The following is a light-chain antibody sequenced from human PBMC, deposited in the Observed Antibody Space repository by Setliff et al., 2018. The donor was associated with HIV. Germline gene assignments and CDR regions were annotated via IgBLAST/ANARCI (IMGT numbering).Light chain of an antibody. V-gene: IGLV3-21*03. CDR3: QVWDSSSDHYV. CDR1: NIGSES. CDR2: DDR. J-gene: IGLJ1*01. Sequence: SYELTQPPSVSVAPGKTARITWGGNNIGSESVHWYQQKPGQAPVLVVYDDRDRPSGIPERFSDSNSGNTATLTISRVEAGDEADYYCQVWDSSSDHYVFGTGTKVTVL.